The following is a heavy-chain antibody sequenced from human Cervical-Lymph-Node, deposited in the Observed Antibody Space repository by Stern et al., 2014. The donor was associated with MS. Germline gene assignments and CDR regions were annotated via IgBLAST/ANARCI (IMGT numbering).Heavy chain of an antibody. J-gene: IGHJ6*02. V-gene: IGHV1-18*01. Sequence: QVQLGESGAEVKKPGASVKVSCKTSGYTFSSYGITWVRQAPGQGPEWMGWTSGHNGNTNFAERFQGRLTMTTDTSTRTAYMELRSLRYDDTAVYFCARDPGGYFYGMDVWGQGTTVTVSS. CDR3: ARDPGGYFYGMDV. CDR1: GYTFSSYG. CDR2: TSGHNGNT. D-gene: IGHD3-10*01.